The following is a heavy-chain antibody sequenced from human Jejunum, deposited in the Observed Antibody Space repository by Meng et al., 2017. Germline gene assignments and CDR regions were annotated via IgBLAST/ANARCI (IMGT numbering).Heavy chain of an antibody. J-gene: IGHJ4*02. CDR2: ISSDSDSR. Sequence: GESLKISCVASGFTFNTYTMTWVRQAPGKGLEWVSSISSDSDSRYYADSLKGRFTISRDNGKNSLYLQMSSLRVEDTAVYYCARATYGGNPVALLDFWGQGTLVTSPQ. D-gene: IGHD4-23*01. CDR3: ARATYGGNPVALLDF. CDR1: GFTFNTYT. V-gene: IGHV3-21*01.